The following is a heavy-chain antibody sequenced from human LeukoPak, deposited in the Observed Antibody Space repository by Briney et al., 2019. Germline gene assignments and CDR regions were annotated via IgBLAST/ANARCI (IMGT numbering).Heavy chain of an antibody. J-gene: IGHJ3*02. D-gene: IGHD2-15*01. CDR1: GYTFTSYG. V-gene: IGHV1-18*01. Sequence: ASVKVSCKASGYTFTSYGISWVRQAPGQGLEWMGWISAYNGNTNYAQKLQGRVTMTTDTSPSTAYMELRSLRSDDTAVYYCARERCSGGSCYPPGGAFDIWGQGTMVTVSS. CDR2: ISAYNGNT. CDR3: ARERCSGGSCYPPGGAFDI.